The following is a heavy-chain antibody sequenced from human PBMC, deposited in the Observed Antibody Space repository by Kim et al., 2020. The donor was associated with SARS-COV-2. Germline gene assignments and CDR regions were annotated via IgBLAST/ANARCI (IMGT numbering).Heavy chain of an antibody. D-gene: IGHD3-22*01. CDR2: FDPEDGET. CDR1: GYTLTELS. Sequence: ASVKVSCKVSGYTLTELSMHWVRQAPGKGLEWMGGFDPEDGETIYAQKFQGRVTMTEDTSTDTAYMELSSLRSEDTAVYYCATDSSGYYSFDYWGQGTLVTVSS. J-gene: IGHJ4*02. CDR3: ATDSSGYYSFDY. V-gene: IGHV1-24*01.